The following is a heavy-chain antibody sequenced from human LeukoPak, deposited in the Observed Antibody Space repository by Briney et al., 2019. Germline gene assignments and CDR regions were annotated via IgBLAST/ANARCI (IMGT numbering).Heavy chain of an antibody. CDR2: IKQDGSET. Sequence: GGSLRLSCAASGFSFSSYWMSWVRQAPRKRLEWVANIKQDGSETYYVDSVKGRVTISRDNAKNSLYLQMNSLRAEDTAVYYCARGLSEGPYYDILTGPRYLDYSGQGNLVTVSS. CDR1: GFSFSSYW. V-gene: IGHV3-7*03. J-gene: IGHJ4*02. D-gene: IGHD3-9*01. CDR3: ARGLSEGPYYDILTGPRYLDY.